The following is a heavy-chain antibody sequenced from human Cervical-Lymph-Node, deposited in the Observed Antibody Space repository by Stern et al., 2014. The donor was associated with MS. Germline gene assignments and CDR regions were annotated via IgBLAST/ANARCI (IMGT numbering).Heavy chain of an antibody. D-gene: IGHD3-3*01. CDR3: AKEGRFLEWFPYYYGMDV. CDR2: ISYDGSNK. J-gene: IGHJ6*02. Sequence: VQLVESGGGVVQPGRSLRLSCAASGFTFSSYGMHWVRQAPGNGLEWVAVISYDGSNKYYADSVKGRFTISRDNSKNTLYLQMNSLRAEDTAVYYCAKEGRFLEWFPYYYGMDVWGQGTTVTFSS. V-gene: IGHV3-30*18. CDR1: GFTFSSYG.